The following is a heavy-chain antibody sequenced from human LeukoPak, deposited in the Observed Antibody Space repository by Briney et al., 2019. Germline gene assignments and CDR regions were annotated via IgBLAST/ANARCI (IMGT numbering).Heavy chain of an antibody. CDR2: IYTTGST. CDR3: ARSVEGYCSGGSCYSYYYYMDV. CDR1: GDSISSGSFC. J-gene: IGHJ6*03. V-gene: IGHV4-61*09. D-gene: IGHD2-15*01. Sequence: SETLSLTCTVSGDSISSGSFCWSWIRQPAGKGLDWIGHIYTTGSTNYNPSLKSRVTISVDTSKNQFSLRLSSVTAADTAVYYCARSVEGYCSGGSCYSYYYYMDVWGKGTTVTVSS.